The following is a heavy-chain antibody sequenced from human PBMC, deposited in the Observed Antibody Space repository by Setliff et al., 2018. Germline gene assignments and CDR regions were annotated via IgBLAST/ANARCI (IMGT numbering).Heavy chain of an antibody. CDR1: GGTFSSYA. V-gene: IGHV1-69*10. J-gene: IGHJ4*02. CDR3: ARPNDSSGYYYHY. Sequence: ASAKVSCKASGGTFSSYAISWVRQAPGQGLEWMGGIIPILGIANYAQKFQGRVTITADESTSTAYMELSSLRSKDTAVYYCARPNDSSGYYYHYWGQGTLVTVSS. CDR2: IIPILGIA. D-gene: IGHD3-22*01.